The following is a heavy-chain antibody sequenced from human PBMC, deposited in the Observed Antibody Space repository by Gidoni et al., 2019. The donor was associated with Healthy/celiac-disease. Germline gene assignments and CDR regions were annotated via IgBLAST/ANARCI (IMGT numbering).Heavy chain of an antibody. D-gene: IGHD3-10*01. Sequence: QVQLHESGPGLVKPSGTLSLTCSVSGGSISSSNWWSWVRQPPGKGVECIGESYHSGSTNYNPFLKRRVTIAVDKSKNQFALKLRSVTAADTAVYYCASSGYYYGSGSNYYYYGMDVWGQGTTVTVSS. V-gene: IGHV4-4*02. CDR3: ASSGYYYGSGSNYYYYGMDV. CDR1: GGSISSSNW. J-gene: IGHJ6*02. CDR2: SYHSGST.